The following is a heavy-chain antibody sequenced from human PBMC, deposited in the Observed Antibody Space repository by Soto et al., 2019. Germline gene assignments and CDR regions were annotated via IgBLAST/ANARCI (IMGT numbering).Heavy chain of an antibody. V-gene: IGHV3-21*01. Sequence: GGSLRLSCAASGFTFSSYSMNWVRQAPGKGLEWVSSISSSSSYIYYADSVKGRFTISRDNAKNSLYLQMNSLRAEDTAVYYCARVKQWPKNYYYYGMDVWGQGTTVTVSS. CDR1: GFTFSSYS. J-gene: IGHJ6*02. D-gene: IGHD6-19*01. CDR2: ISSSSSYI. CDR3: ARVKQWPKNYYYYGMDV.